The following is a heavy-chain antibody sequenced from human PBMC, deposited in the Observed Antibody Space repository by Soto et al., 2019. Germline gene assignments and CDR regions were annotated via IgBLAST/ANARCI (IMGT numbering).Heavy chain of an antibody. V-gene: IGHV4-39*01. CDR3: ARPSGEGAFDI. D-gene: IGHD2-21*01. CDR2: IYYSGST. J-gene: IGHJ3*02. Sequence: PSETLSLTCTVAGGSISSSSYYWGWIRQPPGQGLEGIGSIYYSGSTYYNPSLKSRVTISVDTSKNQFSLKLSSVTSADTAVYYCARPSGEGAFDIWGQGTMVTVSS. CDR1: GGSISSSSYY.